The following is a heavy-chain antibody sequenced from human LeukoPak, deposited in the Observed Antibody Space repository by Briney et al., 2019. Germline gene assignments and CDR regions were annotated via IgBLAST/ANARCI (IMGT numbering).Heavy chain of an antibody. CDR3: ARARGYVWGSYRYRSSAFDI. Sequence: PSETLSLTCAVYGGSFSGYYWSWIRQPPGKGLEWIGEINHSGSTNHNPSLKSRVTISVDTSKNQFSLKLSSVTAADTAVYYCARARGYVWGSYRYRSSAFDIWGQGTMVTVSS. J-gene: IGHJ3*02. CDR2: INHSGST. D-gene: IGHD3-16*02. V-gene: IGHV4-34*01. CDR1: GGSFSGYY.